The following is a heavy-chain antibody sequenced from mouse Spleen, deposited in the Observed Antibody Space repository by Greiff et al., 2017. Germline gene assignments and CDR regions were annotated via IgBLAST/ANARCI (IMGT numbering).Heavy chain of an antibody. CDR2: IYPYNGVS. CDR3: AIYDYDGYYYAMDY. J-gene: IGHJ4*01. V-gene: IGHV1-31*01. Sequence: VQLQQPGAELVMPGASVKISCKASGYSFTGYYMHWVKQSHGNILDWIGYIYPYNGVSSYNQKFKGKATLTVDKSSSTAYMELRSLTSEDSAVYYCAIYDYDGYYYAMDYWGQGTSVTVSS. D-gene: IGHD2-4*01. CDR1: GYSFTGYY.